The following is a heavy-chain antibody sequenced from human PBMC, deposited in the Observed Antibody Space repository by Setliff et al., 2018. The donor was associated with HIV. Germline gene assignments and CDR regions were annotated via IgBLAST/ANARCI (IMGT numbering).Heavy chain of an antibody. Sequence: SVKVSCKTSGGTISIFSITWVRQAPGQGLEWMGGIIPVFGPPNYAEKFQRRLTITADESTNTAYMELIGLKSEDTAVYYCAADIPTPLAQIDYWGQGTLVTVSS. V-gene: IGHV1-69*13. CDR1: GGTISIFS. J-gene: IGHJ4*02. D-gene: IGHD2-15*01. CDR2: IIPVFGPP. CDR3: AADIPTPLAQIDY.